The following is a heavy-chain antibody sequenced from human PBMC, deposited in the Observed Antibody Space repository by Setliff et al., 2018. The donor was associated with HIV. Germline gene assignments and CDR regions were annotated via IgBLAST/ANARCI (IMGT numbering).Heavy chain of an antibody. D-gene: IGHD3-22*01. J-gene: IGHJ4*02. Sequence: SETLSLTCTVSGGSISSSSYYWGWIRPPPGKGLEWIGSIYYSGSTYYNPSLKSRVTISVDTSKIQFSLKLSSVTAADTAVYYCARGLSFYDPGGFDYWGQGTLVTVSS. CDR2: IYYSGST. CDR1: GGSISSSSYY. CDR3: ARGLSFYDPGGFDY. V-gene: IGHV4-39*01.